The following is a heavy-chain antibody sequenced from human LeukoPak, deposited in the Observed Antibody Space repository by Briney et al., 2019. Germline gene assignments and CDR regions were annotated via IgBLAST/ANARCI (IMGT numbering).Heavy chain of an antibody. CDR3: ARSGGGNYYDSSGYSAGY. CDR2: INPNSGGT. D-gene: IGHD3-22*01. V-gene: IGHV1-2*02. J-gene: IGHJ4*02. Sequence: ASVKVSCKASGYTFTGYYMHWVRQAPGQGLEWMGWINPNSGGTNYAQKFQGRVTMTRDTSISTAYMELSRLRSDDTAAYYCARSGGGNYYDSSGYSAGYWGQGTLVTVSS. CDR1: GYTFTGYY.